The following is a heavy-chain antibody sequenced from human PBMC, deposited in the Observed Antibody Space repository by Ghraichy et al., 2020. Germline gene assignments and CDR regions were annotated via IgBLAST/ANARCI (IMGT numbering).Heavy chain of an antibody. D-gene: IGHD2-15*01. V-gene: IGHV3-48*02. CDR3: ARDRYCSGGNCYSYGMDV. CDR1: GFTFSSYS. J-gene: IGHJ6*02. CDR2: ISRSSSTI. Sequence: LSLTCAASGFTFSSYSMNWVRQAPGKGLEWVSYISRSSSTIYYADSVKGRFTISRDNAKNSLHLQMNSLRDEDTAVYYCARDRYCSGGNCYSYGMDVWGQGTTVTVSS.